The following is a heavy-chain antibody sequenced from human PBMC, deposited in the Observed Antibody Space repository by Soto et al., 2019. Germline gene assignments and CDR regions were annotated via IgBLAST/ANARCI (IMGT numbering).Heavy chain of an antibody. Sequence: QVQLVHSGAEVKKPGSSVKVSCKASGGTFSSYAIIWVRQAPGQGLEWMGGIIPIFGTANYAQKFQGRVTITADESTSTAYMELSSLRSEDTAVYYCAHTLYGSRSYGYGMDVWGQGTTVTVSS. CDR3: AHTLYGSRSYGYGMDV. V-gene: IGHV1-69*01. CDR2: IIPIFGTA. J-gene: IGHJ6*02. CDR1: GGTFSSYA. D-gene: IGHD3-10*01.